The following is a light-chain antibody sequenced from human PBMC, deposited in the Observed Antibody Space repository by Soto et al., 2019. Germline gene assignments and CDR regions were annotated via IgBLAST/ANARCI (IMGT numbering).Light chain of an antibody. CDR2: GAS. CDR3: QQYNNWPRWT. Sequence: EIVMTQSPATLSVSPGERATLSCRASQSVSSNLAWYQQKPGQAPRLLIYGASTRATGIPARFSGSGSGTEVTLTISSLQSEDFAVYYCQQYNNWPRWTFGQGTKVEI. V-gene: IGKV3-15*01. CDR1: QSVSSN. J-gene: IGKJ1*01.